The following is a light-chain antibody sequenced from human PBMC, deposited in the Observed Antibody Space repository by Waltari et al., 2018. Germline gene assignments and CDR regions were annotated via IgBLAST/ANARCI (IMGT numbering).Light chain of an antibody. J-gene: IGKJ1*01. CDR3: HQYGSSPWT. Sequence: EILLTQSPGTLSLSPGERATLSCRASQSVSRDFLAWYQQEPGQAPRLLISAASSRAPGIPDRFSGSGSGADFTLTISRLEPEDFGVYYCHQYGSSPWTFGQGTKVEIK. V-gene: IGKV3-20*01. CDR1: QSVSRDF. CDR2: AAS.